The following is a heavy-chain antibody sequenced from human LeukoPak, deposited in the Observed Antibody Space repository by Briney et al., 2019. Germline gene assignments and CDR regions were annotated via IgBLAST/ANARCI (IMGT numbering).Heavy chain of an antibody. J-gene: IGHJ4*02. D-gene: IGHD6-19*01. CDR3: ATDGRSSGWYGFDY. CDR1: GFTFSTYS. V-gene: IGHV3-21*01. Sequence: GGSLRLSCAASGFTFSTYSMNWVRQTPGKGLEWVSSITSPVGHIYYADSLKGRITISRDNARSSLYLQMNSLRAEDTAVYYCATDGRSSGWYGFDYWGQGTLVTVSS. CDR2: ITSPVGHI.